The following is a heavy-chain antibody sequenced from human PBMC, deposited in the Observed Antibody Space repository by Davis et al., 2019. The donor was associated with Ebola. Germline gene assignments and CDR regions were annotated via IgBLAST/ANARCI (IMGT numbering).Heavy chain of an antibody. CDR2: IYPGDSDT. V-gene: IGHV5-51*01. D-gene: IGHD2-2*01. J-gene: IGHJ4*02. Sequence: GESLKISCQDSGNSFSSHWIGWVRQMPGKGLEWMGIIYPGDSDTRYSPSFQGQVTISADKSISTAYLHWNSLKASDTATYYCARQGTTSWDSWGQGTLVTVSS. CDR3: ARQGTTSWDS. CDR1: GNSFSSHW.